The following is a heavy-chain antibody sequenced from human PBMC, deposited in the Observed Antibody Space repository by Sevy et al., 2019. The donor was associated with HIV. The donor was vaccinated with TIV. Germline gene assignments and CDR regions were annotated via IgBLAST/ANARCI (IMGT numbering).Heavy chain of an antibody. V-gene: IGHV4-34*01. CDR2: INHSGST. CDR1: GGSFSGYY. D-gene: IGHD6-13*01. CDR3: ARGRAAGIPRYNWFDP. Sequence: SETLSLSCAVYGGSFSGYYWRWIRQPPGKGLEWIGEINHSGSTNYNPSLKSRVTISVDTSKNQFSLKLSSVTAADTAVYYCARGRAAGIPRYNWFDPWGQGTLVTVSS. J-gene: IGHJ5*02.